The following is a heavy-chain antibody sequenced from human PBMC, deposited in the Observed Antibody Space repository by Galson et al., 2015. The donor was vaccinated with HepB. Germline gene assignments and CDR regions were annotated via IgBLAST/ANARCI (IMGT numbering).Heavy chain of an antibody. CDR1: GFTFSSYA. CDR2: ISYDGSNK. D-gene: IGHD2-15*01. J-gene: IGHJ4*02. Sequence: SLRLSCAASGFTFSSYAMHWVRQAPGKGLEWVAVISYDGSNKYYADSVKGRFTISRDNSKNTLYLQMNSLRAEGTAVYYCARDCSGGSCYDYWGQGTLVTVSS. CDR3: ARDCSGGSCYDY. V-gene: IGHV3-30*04.